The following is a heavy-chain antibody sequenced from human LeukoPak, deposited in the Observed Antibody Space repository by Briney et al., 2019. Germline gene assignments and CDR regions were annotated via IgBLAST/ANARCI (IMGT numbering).Heavy chain of an antibody. J-gene: IGHJ4*02. D-gene: IGHD3-10*01. CDR3: ARVAGSSYDY. V-gene: IGHV1-69*10. CDR1: GYTFTSYG. Sequence: ASVKVSCKASGYTFTSYGIIWVRQAPGQGLEWMGRIIPILNIADYAQKFQGRVTITADTSTSTAYMELSSLRSEDTAVYYCARVAGSSYDYWGQGTLVTVSS. CDR2: IIPILNIA.